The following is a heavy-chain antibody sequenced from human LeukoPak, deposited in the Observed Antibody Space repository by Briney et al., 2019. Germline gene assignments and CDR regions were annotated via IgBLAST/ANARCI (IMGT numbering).Heavy chain of an antibody. J-gene: IGHJ6*03. CDR1: GGSFSGYY. CDR3: ARLPKYYYYMDV. CDR2: INHSGST. V-gene: IGHV4-34*01. Sequence: SETLSLTCAVYGGSFSGYYWSWIRQPPGKGLEWIWEINHSGSTNYNPSLKSRVTISVDTSKNQFSLKLSSVTAADTAVYYCARLPKYYYYMDVWGKGTTVTISS.